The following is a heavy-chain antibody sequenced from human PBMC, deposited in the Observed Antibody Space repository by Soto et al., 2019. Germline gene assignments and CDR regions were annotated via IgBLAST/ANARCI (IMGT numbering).Heavy chain of an antibody. CDR2: ISAYNGNR. CDR1: GYTFTSYG. V-gene: IGHV1-18*04. CDR3: ARDLLIPAANYGMDV. Sequence: GASVKVSCKASGYTFTSYGISWVRQAPGQGLEWMGWISAYNGNRNYAQKLQGRVTMTTDTSTSTAYMELRSLRSDDTAVYYCARDLLIPAANYGMDVWGQGTTVTVSS. J-gene: IGHJ6*02. D-gene: IGHD2-2*01.